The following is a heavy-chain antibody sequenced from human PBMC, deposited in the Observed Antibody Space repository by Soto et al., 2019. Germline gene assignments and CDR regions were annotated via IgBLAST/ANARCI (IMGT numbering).Heavy chain of an antibody. J-gene: IGHJ4*02. V-gene: IGHV4-39*07. D-gene: IGHD3-22*01. CDR3: ARGSYYYDSSGYYHY. Sequence: SDTLSLTCTVSGGSITGGSISSTTYYWGWMRQPPGKGLEWIASFFIGGNTYYNPSLKSRVTISVDTSKNQFSLKLSSVTAADTAVYYCARGSYYYDSSGYYHYWGQGTLVTVS. CDR2: FFIGGNT. CDR1: GGSITGGSISSTTYY.